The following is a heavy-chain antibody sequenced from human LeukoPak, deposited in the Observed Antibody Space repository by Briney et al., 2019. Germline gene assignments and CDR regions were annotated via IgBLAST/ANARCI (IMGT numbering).Heavy chain of an antibody. CDR3: ARKSSSRDWFDP. D-gene: IGHD6-13*01. CDR2: IYTSGST. J-gene: IGHJ5*02. CDR1: GGSISSYY. V-gene: IGHV4-4*07. Sequence: SETLSLTCTVSGGSISSYYWSWIRQPAGKGLEWIGRIYTSGSTNYNPSLKSRVTMSVDTSKNQLSLKLSSVTAADTAVYYCARKSSSRDWFDPWGQGTLVTVSS.